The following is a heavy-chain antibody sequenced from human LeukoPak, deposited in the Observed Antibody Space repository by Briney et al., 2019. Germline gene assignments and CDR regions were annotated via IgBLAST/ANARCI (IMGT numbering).Heavy chain of an antibody. CDR3: ARPHRGHSYGLDY. J-gene: IGHJ4*02. D-gene: IGHD5-18*01. Sequence: SETLSLTCTVSGGSISSSSYYWGWIRQPPGKGLEWIGSIYYSGSTYYNPSLKSRVTISVDMSKKQFSLKVSSVTAADTAVYYCARPHRGHSYGLDYWGQGTLVTVSS. CDR2: IYYSGST. V-gene: IGHV4-39*01. CDR1: GGSISSSSYY.